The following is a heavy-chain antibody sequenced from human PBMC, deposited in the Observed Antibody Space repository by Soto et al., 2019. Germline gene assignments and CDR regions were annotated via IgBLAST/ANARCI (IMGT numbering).Heavy chain of an antibody. CDR3: ATGGTGDLSLSPVNYGMEV. CDR1: GYTFTSYY. D-gene: IGHD7-27*01. Sequence: QVQLVQSGAEVKKPGASVKVSCKASGYTFTSYYMHWVRQAPGQGLEWMGVINPSGGSTSYTQNFQGRVTMTRDTSTSTVYMELSSLRSEDTAVYYCATGGTGDLSLSPVNYGMEVWGQGTTVTVSS. J-gene: IGHJ6*02. V-gene: IGHV1-46*01. CDR2: INPSGGST.